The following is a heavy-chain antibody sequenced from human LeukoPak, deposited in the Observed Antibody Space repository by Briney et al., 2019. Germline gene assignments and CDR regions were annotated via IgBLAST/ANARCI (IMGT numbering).Heavy chain of an antibody. Sequence: ASVKVSCKASGYTFTGYYMHWVRQAPGQGLEWMGWINPNSGGTNYAQKFQGRVTMTRDTSISTAYMELSRLRSDDTAVYYCARDTSLLTGLIQNDYGDYRVWYFDLWGRGTLVTVSS. J-gene: IGHJ2*01. CDR3: ARDTSLLTGLIQNDYGDYRVWYFDL. CDR2: INPNSGGT. CDR1: GYTFTGYY. D-gene: IGHD4-17*01. V-gene: IGHV1-2*02.